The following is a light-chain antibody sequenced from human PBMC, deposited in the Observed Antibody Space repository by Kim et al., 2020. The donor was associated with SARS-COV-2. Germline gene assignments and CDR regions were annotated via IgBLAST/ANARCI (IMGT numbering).Light chain of an antibody. Sequence: DIQMTQSPSSLSASVGDRVTISCQASQDISNYLNWYQQKPGKAPKLLIYDASNLETGVQSRFSGSGSGTDFTFTISSLQPEDIATYYCQQYDNLLTFGGGTKVDIK. CDR1: QDISNY. CDR3: QQYDNLLT. J-gene: IGKJ4*01. CDR2: DAS. V-gene: IGKV1-33*01.